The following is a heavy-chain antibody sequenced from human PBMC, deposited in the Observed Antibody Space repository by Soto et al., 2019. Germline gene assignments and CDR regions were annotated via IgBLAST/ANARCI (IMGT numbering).Heavy chain of an antibody. CDR3: ARDLRSLYYYYGMDV. CDR2: ISSSSSYT. D-gene: IGHD1-26*01. J-gene: IGHJ6*02. CDR1: GFTFSDYY. Sequence: GGSLRLSCAASGFTFSDYYMSWIRQAPGRGLEWVSYISSSSSYTNYADSVKGRFTISRDNAKNSLYLEMDSLRGEDTAVYYCARDLRSLYYYYGMDVWGQGTTVTVSS. V-gene: IGHV3-11*05.